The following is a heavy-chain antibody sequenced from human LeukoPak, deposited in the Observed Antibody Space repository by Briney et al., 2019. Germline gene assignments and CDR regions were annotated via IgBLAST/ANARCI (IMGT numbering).Heavy chain of an antibody. CDR1: GFTFSSYW. D-gene: IGHD6-19*01. J-gene: IGHJ4*02. CDR3: ARVRGWYNYYFDY. CDR2: IKQDGSEK. V-gene: IGHV3-7*01. Sequence: GGSLRLSCAASGFTFSSYWMSWVRQAPGKGLEWVANIKQDGSEKYYVDSVKGRFTISRDNAKNSLYLQMNSLRAEGTAVYYCARVRGWYNYYFDYWGQGTLVTVSS.